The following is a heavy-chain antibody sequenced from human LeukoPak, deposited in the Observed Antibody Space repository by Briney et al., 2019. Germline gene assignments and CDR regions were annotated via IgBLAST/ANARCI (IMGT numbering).Heavy chain of an antibody. CDR3: ARDMPTIAAAGAIFRWFDP. V-gene: IGHV1-2*02. CDR1: GYTFAGYY. D-gene: IGHD6-13*01. J-gene: IGHJ5*02. Sequence: WASVKVSCKASGYTFAGYYMHWVRQAPGQGLEWMGWINPNSGGTNYAQKFQGRVTMTRDTSISTAYMELSRLRSDDTAVYYCARDMPTIAAAGAIFRWFDPWGQGTLVTVSS. CDR2: INPNSGGT.